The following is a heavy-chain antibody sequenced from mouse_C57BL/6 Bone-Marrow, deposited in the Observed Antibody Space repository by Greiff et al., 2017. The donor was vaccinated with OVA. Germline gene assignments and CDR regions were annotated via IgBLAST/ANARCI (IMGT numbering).Heavy chain of an antibody. CDR2: INPSNGGT. V-gene: IGHV1-53*01. Sequence: QVQLQQPGTELVKPGASVKLSCKASGYTFTSYWMHWVKQRPGQGLEWLGNINPSNGGTNYNEQFKSKATLTVDKSSSTAYMQLSSLTSEDSAVYYCAREAKDSKEYVDYWGQGTTLTVSS. J-gene: IGHJ2*01. CDR3: AREAKDSKEYVDY. CDR1: GYTFTSYW.